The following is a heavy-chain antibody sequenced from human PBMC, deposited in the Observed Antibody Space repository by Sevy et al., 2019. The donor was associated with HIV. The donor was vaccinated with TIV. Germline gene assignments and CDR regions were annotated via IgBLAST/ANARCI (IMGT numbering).Heavy chain of an antibody. D-gene: IGHD3-22*01. CDR2: INSDGSST. Sequence: GGSLRLSCAASGITLTPYWMHWVRQVPGKGLVWVSRINSDGSSTSYAESVKGRFTISRDNGKNTLYLQMKSLRVEDTAVYFCSRGLYYSDMRGYQEPGDYWGQGVLVTVSS. CDR1: GITLTPYW. V-gene: IGHV3-74*01. CDR3: SRGLYYSDMRGYQEPGDY. J-gene: IGHJ4*02.